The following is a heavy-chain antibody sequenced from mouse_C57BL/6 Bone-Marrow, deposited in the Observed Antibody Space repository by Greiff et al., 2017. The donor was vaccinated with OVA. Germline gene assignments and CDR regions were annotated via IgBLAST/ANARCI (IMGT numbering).Heavy chain of an antibody. CDR1: GYTFTDYY. CDR3: ARFVYYDYSYWYFDV. V-gene: IGHV1-26*01. D-gene: IGHD2-4*01. Sequence: EVQLQQSGPELVKPGASVKISCKASGYTFTDYYMNWVKQSHGKSLEWIGDINPNNGGTSYNQKFKGKATLTVDKSSSTAYMELRSLTSEDSAVYYCARFVYYDYSYWYFDVWGTGTTVTVSS. CDR2: INPNNGGT. J-gene: IGHJ1*03.